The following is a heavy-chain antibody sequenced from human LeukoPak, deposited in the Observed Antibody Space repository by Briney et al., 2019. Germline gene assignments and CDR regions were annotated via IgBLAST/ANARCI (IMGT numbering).Heavy chain of an antibody. D-gene: IGHD6-13*01. Sequence: PGGSLRLSCAASGFTFSSYGMHWVRQAPGKGLEWVAVIYSGGSTYYADSVKGRFTISRDNSKNTLYLQMNSLRAEDTAVYYCAGYIAAADYYFDYWGQGTLVTVSS. CDR3: AGYIAAADYYFDY. CDR2: IYSGGST. J-gene: IGHJ4*02. CDR1: GFTFSSYG. V-gene: IGHV3-53*01.